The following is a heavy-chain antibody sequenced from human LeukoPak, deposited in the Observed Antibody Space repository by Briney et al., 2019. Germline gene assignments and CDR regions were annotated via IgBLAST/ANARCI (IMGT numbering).Heavy chain of an antibody. Sequence: SETLSLTCTVSGGSISSSSYYWGWIRQPPGKGLEWIGSIYYSGSTYYNPSLKSRVTISVDTSKKQFSLKLSSVTAADTAVYYCARQYVLLWFEELTRDDYFDDWGQGTLVTVSS. V-gene: IGHV4-39*01. J-gene: IGHJ4*02. D-gene: IGHD3-10*01. CDR2: IYYSGST. CDR1: GGSISSSSYY. CDR3: ARQYVLLWFEELTRDDYFDD.